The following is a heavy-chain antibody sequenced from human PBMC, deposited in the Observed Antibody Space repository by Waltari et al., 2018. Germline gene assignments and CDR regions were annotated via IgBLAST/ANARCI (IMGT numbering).Heavy chain of an antibody. CDR3: ARGREIGWFDP. J-gene: IGHJ5*02. V-gene: IGHV1-2*02. CDR2: INPNSGDT. Sequence: QVQLVQSGAEVKKPGASVKVSCKASGDTFSGYYMHWVRQAPGQGLGWRGWINPNSGDTNYGQKFQGRVSMTWDTATTTIYLAMIRLRSDDTAVYYCARGREIGWFDPWGQGTLVTVSS. D-gene: IGHD3-10*01. CDR1: GDTFSGYY.